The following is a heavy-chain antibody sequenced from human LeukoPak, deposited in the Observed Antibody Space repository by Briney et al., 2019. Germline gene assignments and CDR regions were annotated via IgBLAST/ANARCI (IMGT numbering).Heavy chain of an antibody. Sequence: GGSLRLSCAASGFTFDDYGMSWVRQAPGKGLEWVANIKQDGSEKYYVDSVKGRFTISRDNAKNSLYLQMNSLRAEDTAVYYCARNLLRGYSGYDRFDYWGQGTLVTVSS. V-gene: IGHV3-7*01. CDR1: GFTFDDYG. CDR3: ARNLLRGYSGYDRFDY. CDR2: IKQDGSEK. J-gene: IGHJ4*02. D-gene: IGHD5-12*01.